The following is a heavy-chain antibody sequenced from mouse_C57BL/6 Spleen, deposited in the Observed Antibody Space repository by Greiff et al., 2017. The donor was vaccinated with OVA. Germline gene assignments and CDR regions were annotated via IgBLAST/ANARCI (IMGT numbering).Heavy chain of an antibody. Sequence: QVQLKESGAELVKPGASVKMSCKASGYTFTSYWITWVKQRPGQGLEWIGDIYPGSGSTNYNEKFKSKATLTVDTSSSTAYMQLSSLTSEDSAVYYCAREGFDYWGQGTTLTVSS. CDR2: IYPGSGST. J-gene: IGHJ2*01. V-gene: IGHV1-55*01. CDR3: AREGFDY. CDR1: GYTFTSYW.